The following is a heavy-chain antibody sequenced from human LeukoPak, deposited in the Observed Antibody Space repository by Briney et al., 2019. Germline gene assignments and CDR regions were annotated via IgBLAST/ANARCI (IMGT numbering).Heavy chain of an antibody. Sequence: ASVKVSCKASGYTFTSYYMHWVRQAPGQGLEWMGIINPSGGSTSYAQKFQGRVTMTRDMSTSTVYMELSSLRSEDTAVYYCARVLNIAAGDYWGQGTLVTVSS. CDR1: GYTFTSYY. D-gene: IGHD6-13*01. CDR3: ARVLNIAAGDY. CDR2: INPSGGST. V-gene: IGHV1-46*01. J-gene: IGHJ4*02.